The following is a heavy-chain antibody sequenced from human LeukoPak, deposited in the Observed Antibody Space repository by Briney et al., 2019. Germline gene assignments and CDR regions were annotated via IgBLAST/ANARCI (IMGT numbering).Heavy chain of an antibody. CDR1: GYTFTSYG. J-gene: IGHJ5*02. CDR3: AREYPGIAAAVHGWFDP. Sequence: GASVKVSCKASGYTFTSYGISWVRQAPGQGLEWMGWISAYNGNTNYAQKLQGRVTMTTDTSTSTAYMELRSLRSDDTAVYYCAREYPGIAAAVHGWFDPWGQGTLVTVSS. CDR2: ISAYNGNT. V-gene: IGHV1-18*01. D-gene: IGHD6-13*01.